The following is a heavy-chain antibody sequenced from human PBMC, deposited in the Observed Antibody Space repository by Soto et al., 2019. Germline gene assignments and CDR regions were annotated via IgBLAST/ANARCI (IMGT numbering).Heavy chain of an antibody. CDR1: GFSLSTSGVG. D-gene: IGHD3-22*01. CDR3: APPPNYYDSSGYYYFDY. CDR2: IYWDDDK. J-gene: IGHJ4*02. V-gene: IGHV2-5*02. Sequence: QITLKESGPTLVKPTQTLTLTCTFSGFSLSTSGVGVGWIRQPPGKALEWLALIYWDDDKRYSPSLKSRLPITKXXSXNXXVLTMTNMDPVDTATYYCAPPPNYYDSSGYYYFDYWGQGTLVTVSS.